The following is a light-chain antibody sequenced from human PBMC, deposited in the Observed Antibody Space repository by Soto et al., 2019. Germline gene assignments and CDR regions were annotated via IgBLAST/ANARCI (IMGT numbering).Light chain of an antibody. CDR2: AAS. J-gene: IGKJ2*02. CDR3: QQSYSTPRT. CDR1: QSISSY. Sequence: DIQMTQSQSSLSASVGDIVTITCRASQSISSYLNWYQQKPGKAPKLLIYAASSLQSGVPSRFSGSGSGTDFTLTISSLPPEDFATYYCQQSYSTPRTFGQGTKLEIK. V-gene: IGKV1-39*01.